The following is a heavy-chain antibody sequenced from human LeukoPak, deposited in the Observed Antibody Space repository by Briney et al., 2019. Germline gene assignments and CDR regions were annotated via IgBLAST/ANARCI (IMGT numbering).Heavy chain of an antibody. CDR2: VDLNNGGT. J-gene: IGHJ4*02. Sequence: ASVKVSCKSSGCTFPAYIMHWVRQVPGRGREWMGWVDLNNGGTNYAQKFRGRVTMTSDTSITTAYMELTSLTSDDTAVYHCARDQIGGRTPFDYWGQGTLVTVSS. V-gene: IGHV1-2*02. D-gene: IGHD2-15*01. CDR1: GCTFPAYI. CDR3: ARDQIGGRTPFDY.